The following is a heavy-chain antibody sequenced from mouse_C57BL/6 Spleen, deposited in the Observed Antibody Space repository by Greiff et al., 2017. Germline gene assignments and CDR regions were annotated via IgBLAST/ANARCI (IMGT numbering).Heavy chain of an antibody. V-gene: IGHV6-3*01. CDR2: IRLKSDNYAT. J-gene: IGHJ1*03. D-gene: IGHD1-1*01. Sequence: EVQLQQSGGGLVQPGGSMKLSCVASGFTFSNYWMNWVRQSPEKGLEWVAQIRLKSDNYATHYAESVKGRFTISRDDSKSSVYLQMNNLRAEDTGIYYCTVLRYFDVWGTGTTVTVSS. CDR3: TVLRYFDV. CDR1: GFTFSNYW.